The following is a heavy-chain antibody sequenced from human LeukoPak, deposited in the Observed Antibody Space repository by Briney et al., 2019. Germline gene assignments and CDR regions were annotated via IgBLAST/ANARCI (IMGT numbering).Heavy chain of an antibody. CDR3: AGGRDGYNPPFDY. J-gene: IGHJ4*02. V-gene: IGHV3-48*04. CDR1: GFTFSSYS. Sequence: GGSLRLSCAASGFTFSSYSMNWVRQAPGKGLEWVSYISSSSSTIYYADSVKGRFTISRDNAKNSLYLQMNSLRAEDTAVYYCAGGRDGYNPPFDYWGQGTLVTVSS. D-gene: IGHD5-24*01. CDR2: ISSSSSTI.